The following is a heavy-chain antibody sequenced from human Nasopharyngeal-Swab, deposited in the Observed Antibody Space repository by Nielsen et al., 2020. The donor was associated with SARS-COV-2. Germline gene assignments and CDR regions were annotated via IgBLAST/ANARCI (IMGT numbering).Heavy chain of an antibody. Sequence: GESLQISCAASGFTFSFYTMHWVRQAPGKGLEWVASISRNSNYLFYAESVTGRFTISRDNAKNSLSLHMSGLRAEDTAVYYCARAGEYSGFGDYWGQGTLLTVSS. V-gene: IGHV3-21*01. J-gene: IGHJ4*02. CDR2: ISRNSNYL. CDR1: GFTFSFYT. CDR3: ARAGEYSGFGDY. D-gene: IGHD2/OR15-2a*01.